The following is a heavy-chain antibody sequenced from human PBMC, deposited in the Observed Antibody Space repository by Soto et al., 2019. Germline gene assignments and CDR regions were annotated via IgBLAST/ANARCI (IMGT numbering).Heavy chain of an antibody. CDR2: IWSDGSNE. CDR3: ARRGSGTYNFDY. D-gene: IGHD1-26*01. Sequence: QVQLVGSGGGVVQPGRSLRLSCAASGFTFSSYGMHWVRQAPGKGLEWVAVIWSDGSNEYYADSVKGRFTISRDNPKNPLYLQMNSLRAEDTAVYYCARRGSGTYNFDYWGQGTLVTVSS. CDR1: GFTFSSYG. J-gene: IGHJ4*02. V-gene: IGHV3-33*01.